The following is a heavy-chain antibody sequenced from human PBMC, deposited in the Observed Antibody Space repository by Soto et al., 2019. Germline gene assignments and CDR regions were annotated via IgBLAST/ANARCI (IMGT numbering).Heavy chain of an antibody. Sequence: GGSLRLSCVASGFTFFTHAMHWVRQAPGKGLEWVAVISYDGGSEYYADSVRGRFSVSRDNSKNTLYLQINNLRREDTALYYCAREKSSQWLASFDFWGQGTLVTVSS. J-gene: IGHJ4*02. CDR3: AREKSSQWLASFDF. CDR2: ISYDGGSE. CDR1: GFTFFTHA. V-gene: IGHV3-30*14. D-gene: IGHD6-19*01.